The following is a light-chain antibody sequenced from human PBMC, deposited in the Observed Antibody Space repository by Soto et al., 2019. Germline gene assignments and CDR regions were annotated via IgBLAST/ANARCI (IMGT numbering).Light chain of an antibody. J-gene: IGLJ3*02. CDR2: EVS. V-gene: IGLV2-14*01. CDR3: TSYTSSSTFEV. Sequence: QSALTQPASVSGSPGQSITISCTGTSSDVGGYNFVSWYQQHPGKAPKLIIYEVSNRPSGVSNRFSGSKSGNTASLTISGLQAEDEADYYCTSYTSSSTFEVFGGGTKLTVL. CDR1: SSDVGGYNF.